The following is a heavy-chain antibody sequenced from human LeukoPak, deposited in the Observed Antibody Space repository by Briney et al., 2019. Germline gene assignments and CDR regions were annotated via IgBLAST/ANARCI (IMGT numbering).Heavy chain of an antibody. J-gene: IGHJ4*02. V-gene: IGHV1-69*06. D-gene: IGHD6-19*01. CDR2: IIPIFGTA. Sequence: GASVKVSCKASGGTFSSYAISWVRQAPGQGLEWMGGIIPIFGTANYAQKFQGRVTITADKSTSTAYMELSSLRSEDTAVYYCAGRSGYSSGWYELSPHPGLDYWGQGTLVTVSS. CDR1: GGTFSSYA. CDR3: AGRSGYSSGWYELSPHPGLDY.